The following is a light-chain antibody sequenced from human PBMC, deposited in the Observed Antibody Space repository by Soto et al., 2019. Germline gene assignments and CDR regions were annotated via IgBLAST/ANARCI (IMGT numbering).Light chain of an antibody. CDR1: SSDVGGYNY. CDR2: EVT. J-gene: IGLJ1*01. Sequence: QSVLTQPPSASGSPGQSVTISCTGTSSDVGGYNYASWYQQHPGKAPKLMIYEVTKRPSGVPDRFSGSKSGNTASLTVSGLQAEDEADYFCCSHAGDNTYVFGTGTKVTVL. CDR3: CSHAGDNTYV. V-gene: IGLV2-8*01.